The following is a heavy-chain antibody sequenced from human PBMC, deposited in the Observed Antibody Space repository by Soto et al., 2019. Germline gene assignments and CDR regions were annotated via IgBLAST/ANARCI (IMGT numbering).Heavy chain of an antibody. CDR3: AKGTTIYYYYGMDV. CDR1: GFTFSSYG. V-gene: IGHV3-30*18. J-gene: IGHJ6*02. D-gene: IGHD1-7*01. Sequence: SLRLSCAASGFTFSSYGMHWVRQAPGKGLEWVAVISYDGSNKYYADSVKGRFTISRDNSKNTLYLQMNSLRAEDTAVYYCAKGTTIYYYYGMDVWGQGTTVTVSS. CDR2: ISYDGSNK.